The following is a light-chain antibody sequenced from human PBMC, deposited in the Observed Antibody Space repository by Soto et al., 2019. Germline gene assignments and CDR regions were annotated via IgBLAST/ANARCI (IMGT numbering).Light chain of an antibody. Sequence: QSALTQPASVSGSPGQSITISCTRTSSDVGGYNFVSWYQHHPGKAPKLIIYEVTTRPSGVSNRFSASKSGNTASLTISGLHAEDEADYYCSSYTNTSTLVGFGGGTKLTVL. V-gene: IGLV2-14*01. CDR1: SSDVGGYNF. J-gene: IGLJ2*01. CDR3: SSYTNTSTLVG. CDR2: EVT.